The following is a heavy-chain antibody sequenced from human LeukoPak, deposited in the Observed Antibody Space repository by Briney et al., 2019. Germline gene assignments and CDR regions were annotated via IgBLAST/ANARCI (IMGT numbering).Heavy chain of an antibody. D-gene: IGHD1-1*01. Sequence: PGGSLRLSCAASGFTFSESWMSWVRQAPGKGLEWVANINHEGGDICYVDSVKGRFTISRDNAKNSLYLQMSSLTAEDTAIYYCETYINWVAGDVWGQGTTVTVSS. J-gene: IGHJ6*02. CDR1: GFTFSESW. CDR2: INHEGGDI. V-gene: IGHV3-7*01. CDR3: ETYINWVAGDV.